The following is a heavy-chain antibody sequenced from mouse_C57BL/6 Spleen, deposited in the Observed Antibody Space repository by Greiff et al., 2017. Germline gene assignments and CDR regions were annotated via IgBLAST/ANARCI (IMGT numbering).Heavy chain of an antibody. CDR3: ARSIVEALDYAMDY. Sequence: QVQLQQPGAELVKPGASVKMSCKASGYTFTSYWITWVKQRPGQGLEWIGDIYPGSGSTNYNEKFKSKATLTVDTSSSTAYMQLSSLTSEDSAVYYCARSIVEALDYAMDYWGQGTSVTVSS. D-gene: IGHD1-1*01. CDR2: IYPGSGST. CDR1: GYTFTSYW. J-gene: IGHJ4*01. V-gene: IGHV1-55*01.